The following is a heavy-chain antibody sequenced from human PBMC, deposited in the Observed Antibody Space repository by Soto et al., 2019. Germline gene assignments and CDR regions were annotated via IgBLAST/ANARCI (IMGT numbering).Heavy chain of an antibody. CDR1: GFSFTTYA. V-gene: IGHV3-23*01. CDR2: LSGSGSTT. CDR3: AKVPRDYERGGYYDY. D-gene: IGHD3-22*01. Sequence: EVQLLESGGGLVQPGGSLRLSCAASGFSFTTYAMSWVRQAPGKGLEWVSALSGSGSTTYYADSVKGRFIISRDNSQTTVLLHMNSLRAEDTGVYYWAKVPRDYERGGYYDYWGQGTLVTVSS. J-gene: IGHJ4*02.